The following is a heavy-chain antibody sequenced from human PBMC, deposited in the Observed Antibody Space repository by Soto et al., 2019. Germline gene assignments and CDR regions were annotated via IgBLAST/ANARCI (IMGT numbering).Heavy chain of an antibody. D-gene: IGHD3-3*01. CDR3: ARSSSLRDYDFWSGSLGWFDP. V-gene: IGHV4-31*03. Sequence: SETLSLTCTVSGGSISSGGYYWSWIRQHPGKGLEWIGYIYYSGSTYYNPSLKSRVTISVDTSKNQFSLKLSSVTAADTAVYYCARSSSLRDYDFWSGSLGWFDPWGQGTLVTVSS. CDR1: GGSISSGGYY. J-gene: IGHJ5*02. CDR2: IYYSGST.